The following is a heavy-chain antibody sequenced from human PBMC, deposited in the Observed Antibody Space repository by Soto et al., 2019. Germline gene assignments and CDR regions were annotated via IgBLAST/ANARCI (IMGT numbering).Heavy chain of an antibody. CDR2: INSDGSST. CDR1: GFTFSSYW. Sequence: EVQLVESGGGLVQPGGSLRLSCAASGFTFSSYWMHWVRQAPGKGLVWVSRINSDGSSTSYADSVKGRFTISRDNAKNTLYLQMNNLRAEDTAGDYCASGVLGSWFFDYYGMDVWGQGTTVTVSS. CDR3: ASGVLGSWFFDYYGMDV. D-gene: IGHD3-10*01. V-gene: IGHV3-74*01. J-gene: IGHJ6*02.